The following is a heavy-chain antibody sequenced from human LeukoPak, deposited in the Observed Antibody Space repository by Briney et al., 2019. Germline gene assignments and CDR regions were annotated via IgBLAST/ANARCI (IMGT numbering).Heavy chain of an antibody. D-gene: IGHD3-22*01. CDR3: ARHSHYYDSSKNWFDP. J-gene: IGHJ5*02. CDR1: GGSVSSGSYY. Sequence: SETLSLTCTVSGGSVSSGSYYWSWIRQPPGKGLEWIGYIYYSGSTNYNPSLKSRVTISVDTSKNHFSLKLSSVTAADTAVYYCARHSHYYDSSKNWFDPWGQGTLVTVSS. CDR2: IYYSGST. V-gene: IGHV4-61*03.